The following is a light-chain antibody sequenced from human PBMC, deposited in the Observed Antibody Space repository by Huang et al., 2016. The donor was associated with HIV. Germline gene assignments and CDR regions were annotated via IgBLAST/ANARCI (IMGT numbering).Light chain of an antibody. V-gene: IGKV3-15*01. J-gene: IGKJ4*01. Sequence: EIVLTRSPATLSLSPGERADLSCRATQSIINNLAWYQQKAGQSPRLLIYGASTRAPGIPARFRGSGSGTDFTLTISSRQSEDFAVYYCQQYNNWPPLLTFGGGTKVEIK. CDR1: QSIINN. CDR3: QQYNNWPPLLT. CDR2: GAS.